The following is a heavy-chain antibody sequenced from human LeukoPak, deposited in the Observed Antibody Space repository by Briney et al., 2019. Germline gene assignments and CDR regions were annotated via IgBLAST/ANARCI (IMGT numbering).Heavy chain of an antibody. CDR3: ARVEWELLSFY. CDR2: IYYSGST. CDR1: GGSISSYY. V-gene: IGHV4-30-4*08. J-gene: IGHJ4*02. Sequence: SETLSLTCTVSGGSISSYYWSWIRQPPGKGLEWIGYIYYSGSTYYNPSLKSRVTISVDTSKNQFSLKLSSVTAADTAVYYCARVEWELLSFYWGQGTLVTVSS. D-gene: IGHD1-26*01.